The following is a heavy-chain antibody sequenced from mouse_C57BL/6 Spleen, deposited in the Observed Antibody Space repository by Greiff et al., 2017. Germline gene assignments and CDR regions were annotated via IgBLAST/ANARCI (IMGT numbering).Heavy chain of an antibody. CDR1: GYTFTSYW. D-gene: IGHD1-3*01. J-gene: IGHJ4*01. V-gene: IGHV1-59*01. Sequence: QVQLQQPGAELVRPGPSVKLSCKASGYTFTSYWMHWVKQRPGQGLEWIGVIDPSDSYTNYNQKFKGKATLTVDTSSSTAYMQLSSLTSEDSAVYYCARELNYAMDYWGQGTSVTVSS. CDR2: IDPSDSYT. CDR3: ARELNYAMDY.